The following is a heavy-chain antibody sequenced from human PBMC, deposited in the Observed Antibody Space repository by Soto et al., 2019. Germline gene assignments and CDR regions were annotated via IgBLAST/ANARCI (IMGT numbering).Heavy chain of an antibody. J-gene: IGHJ4*02. CDR2: INPNSGGT. CDR1: GYIFTNYY. Sequence: GASVKVSCKTSGYIFTNYYMHWVRQAPGQGLEWMGWINPNSGGTNYAQKFQGRVTMTSDTSITTAYLELTNLTFDDTAVYYCASEKTKFDYWGQGTLVTVSS. V-gene: IGHV1-2*02. CDR3: ASEKTKFDY.